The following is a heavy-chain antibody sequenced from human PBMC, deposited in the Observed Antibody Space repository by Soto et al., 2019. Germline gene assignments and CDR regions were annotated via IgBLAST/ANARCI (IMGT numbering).Heavy chain of an antibody. D-gene: IGHD6-13*01. CDR3: TPEYSSSWYYYYYGMDV. Sequence: GGSLRLSCAASGFTFSNAWMNWVRPAPGKGLEWVGRIKSKTDGGTTDYAAPVKGRFTISRDDSKNTLYLQMNSLKTEDTAVYYCTPEYSSSWYYYYYGMDVWGQGTTVTVSS. V-gene: IGHV3-15*07. CDR2: IKSKTDGGTT. CDR1: GFTFSNAW. J-gene: IGHJ6*02.